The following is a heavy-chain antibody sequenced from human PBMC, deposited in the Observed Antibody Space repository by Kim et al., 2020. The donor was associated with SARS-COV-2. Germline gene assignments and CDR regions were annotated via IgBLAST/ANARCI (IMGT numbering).Heavy chain of an antibody. CDR1: GFTFSSYA. CDR3: AREGPATLGAFDI. Sequence: GGSLRLSCAASGFTFSSYAMHWVRQAPGKGLEWVAVISYDGSNKYYADSVKGRFTISRDNSKNTLYLQMNSLRAEDTAVYYCAREGPATLGAFDIWGQGTMVTVSS. D-gene: IGHD2-15*01. V-gene: IGHV3-30-3*01. J-gene: IGHJ3*02. CDR2: ISYDGSNK.